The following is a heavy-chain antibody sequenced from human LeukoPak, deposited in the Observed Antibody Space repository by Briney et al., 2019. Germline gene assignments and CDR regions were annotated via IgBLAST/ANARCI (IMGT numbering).Heavy chain of an antibody. CDR1: GFKFSASS. CDR2: IRSQANSYAT. D-gene: IGHD3-9*01. Sequence: GGSLRLSCAASGFKFSASSIHWIRQASGKGLEWVGRIRSQANSYATAYAASVKGRFTISRDDSDNTAYLQLSSLTTEDTAVYYCLSLDYDILTGSPQGWGQGTLVTVSS. V-gene: IGHV3-73*01. J-gene: IGHJ4*02. CDR3: LSLDYDILTGSPQG.